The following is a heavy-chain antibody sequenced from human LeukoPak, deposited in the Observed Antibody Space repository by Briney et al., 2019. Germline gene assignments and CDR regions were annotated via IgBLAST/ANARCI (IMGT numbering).Heavy chain of an antibody. CDR1: GYTFTRYY. D-gene: IGHD2-15*01. V-gene: IGHV1-2*02. Sequence: ASVKVSCKASGYTFTRYYMHWVRQAPGQGLEGMGWINPNSGGTNYAQKFQGRVTITRDTSISTAYMELSRLRSDDTAVYYCARVGNAGGSDYWGQGTLVTVSS. CDR2: INPNSGGT. CDR3: ARVGNAGGSDY. J-gene: IGHJ4*02.